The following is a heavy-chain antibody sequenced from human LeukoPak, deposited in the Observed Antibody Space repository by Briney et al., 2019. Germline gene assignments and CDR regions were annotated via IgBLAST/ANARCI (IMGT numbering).Heavy chain of an antibody. CDR1: GFSFSSYW. V-gene: IGHV3-7*03. CDR2: IKQDGSEK. CDR3: AKDEGLRLTPYYFDY. J-gene: IGHJ4*02. D-gene: IGHD5-12*01. Sequence: GGSLRLSCAASGFSFSSYWMTWVRQAPGKGLEWVANIKQDGSEKYYVDFVKGRFTISRDDAKNSLYLRMNSLRAEDTAVYYCAKDEGLRLTPYYFDYWGQGTLVTVSS.